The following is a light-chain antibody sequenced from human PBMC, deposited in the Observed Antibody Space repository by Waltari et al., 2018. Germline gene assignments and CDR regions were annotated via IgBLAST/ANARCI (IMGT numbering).Light chain of an antibody. CDR1: RSNHDSYNY. CDR3: SSFTSSSSWV. Sequence: QSALTQPASVSGSPGQSITISCTGTRSNHDSYNYVPWFQQRPGKAPKLMIYDVTKRPSGLSNRFSGSKSGNTASLTISGLQTEDEADYYCSSFTSSSSWVFGGGTRLTVL. V-gene: IGLV2-14*03. J-gene: IGLJ3*02. CDR2: DVT.